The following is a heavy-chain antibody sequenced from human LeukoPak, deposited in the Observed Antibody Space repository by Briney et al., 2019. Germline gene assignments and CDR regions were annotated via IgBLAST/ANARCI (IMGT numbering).Heavy chain of an antibody. CDR2: IYYSGDT. CDR1: GGSISSSSYY. D-gene: IGHD4-17*01. J-gene: IGHJ4*02. Sequence: SETLSLTCTVSGGSISSSSYYWGWIRQPPGKGLERIGSIYYSGDTYYNPSLKSRVTISVDTSKNQFSLKLSSVTAADTAVYYCARHSGMTTVTAYLDCWGQGTLVTVSS. V-gene: IGHV4-39*01. CDR3: ARHSGMTTVTAYLDC.